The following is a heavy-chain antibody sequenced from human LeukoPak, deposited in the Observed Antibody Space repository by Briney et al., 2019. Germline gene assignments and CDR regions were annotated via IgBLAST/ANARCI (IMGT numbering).Heavy chain of an antibody. J-gene: IGHJ3*02. D-gene: IGHD3-22*01. CDR2: ISWNSGSI. V-gene: IGHV3-9*01. CDR3: AILWPIPPLTYYYDSSGLNDAFDI. Sequence: PGGSLRLSCAASGFTFDDYAMHWVRQAPGKGLEWVSGISWNSGSIGYADSVKGRFTISRDNAKNSLYLQMNSLRAEDTALYYCAILWPIPPLTYYYDSSGLNDAFDIWGQGTMVTVSS. CDR1: GFTFDDYA.